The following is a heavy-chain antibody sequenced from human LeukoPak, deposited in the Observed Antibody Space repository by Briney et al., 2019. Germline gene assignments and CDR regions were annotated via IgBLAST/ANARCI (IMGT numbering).Heavy chain of an antibody. CDR2: IYYSGSA. Sequence: PSETLSLTCTVSGGSISSYYWSWIRQPPGKGLEWIGYIYYSGSANYNPSLKSRVTISVDTSKNQFSLKLSSVTAADTAVYYCARDLAATGMLDYWGQGTLVTVSS. D-gene: IGHD6-13*01. J-gene: IGHJ4*02. CDR1: GGSISSYY. CDR3: ARDLAATGMLDY. V-gene: IGHV4-59*01.